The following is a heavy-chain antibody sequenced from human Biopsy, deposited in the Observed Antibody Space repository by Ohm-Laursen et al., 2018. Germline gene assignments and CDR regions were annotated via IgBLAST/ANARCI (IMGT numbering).Heavy chain of an antibody. CDR1: GFAFSTYW. Sequence: GSLRLSCTASGFAFSTYWMTWVRQAPGKGLEWVANIKRDGSQSNHADSVKGRFTISRDYSKNTVYLQMNSLRVEDRAVYYCARPMSRVVAYGMDVWGQGTTVTVSS. D-gene: IGHD2-15*01. CDR3: ARPMSRVVAYGMDV. CDR2: IKRDGSQS. V-gene: IGHV3-7*03. J-gene: IGHJ6*02.